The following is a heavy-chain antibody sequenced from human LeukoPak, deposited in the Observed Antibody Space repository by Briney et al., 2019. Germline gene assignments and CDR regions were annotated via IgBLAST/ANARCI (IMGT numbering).Heavy chain of an antibody. D-gene: IGHD6-19*01. V-gene: IGHV3-30*04. CDR3: ARAVAVAGTSDYYYGMDV. Sequence: GGSLRLSCAASGFTFSSYAMHWVRQAPGKGLEWVAVISYDGSNKYYADSVKGRFTISRDNSKNTLYLQMNSPRAEDTAVYYCARAVAVAGTSDYYYGMDVWGKGTTVTVSS. CDR1: GFTFSSYA. CDR2: ISYDGSNK. J-gene: IGHJ6*04.